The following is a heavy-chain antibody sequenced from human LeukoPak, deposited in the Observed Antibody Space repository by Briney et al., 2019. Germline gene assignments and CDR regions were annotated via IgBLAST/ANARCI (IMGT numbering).Heavy chain of an antibody. CDR2: INHSGST. CDR3: ARAPRVYCSSTSCYASFDY. Sequence: SETLSLTCAVYGGSLSGYYWSWIRQPPGKGLEWIGEINHSGSTNYNPSLKSRVTISVDTSKSQFSLKLSSVTAADTAVYYCARAPRVYCSSTSCYASFDYWGQGTLVTVSS. J-gene: IGHJ4*02. CDR1: GGSLSGYY. D-gene: IGHD2-2*01. V-gene: IGHV4-34*01.